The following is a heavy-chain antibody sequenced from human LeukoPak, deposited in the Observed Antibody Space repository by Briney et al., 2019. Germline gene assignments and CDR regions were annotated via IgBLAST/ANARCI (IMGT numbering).Heavy chain of an antibody. CDR3: ARRRDSGSLQHFDY. D-gene: IGHD1-26*01. J-gene: IGHJ4*02. Sequence: GASVKVSCKASGYTFTSYDINWVRQATGQGLEWMGWMNPNSGNTGYAQKFQGRVTITRNTSISTAYMELSSLRAEDTAVYYCARRRDSGSLQHFDYWGQGTLVTVSS. CDR1: GYTFTSYD. CDR2: MNPNSGNT. V-gene: IGHV1-8*03.